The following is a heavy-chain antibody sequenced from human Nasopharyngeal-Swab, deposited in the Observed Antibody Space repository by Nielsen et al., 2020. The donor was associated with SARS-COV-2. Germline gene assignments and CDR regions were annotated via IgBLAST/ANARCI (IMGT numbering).Heavy chain of an antibody. D-gene: IGHD2-8*01. CDR2: ITTNTGNP. V-gene: IGHV7-4-1*02. Sequence: WVRQAPGQGLEWMGWITTNTGNPTYAQGFTGRFVFSLDTSVSTAYLQISSLKAEDTAVYYCARVYCTNGVCYGLDYYYYYGMDVWGQGTTVTVSS. CDR3: ARVYCTNGVCYGLDYYYYYGMDV. J-gene: IGHJ6*02.